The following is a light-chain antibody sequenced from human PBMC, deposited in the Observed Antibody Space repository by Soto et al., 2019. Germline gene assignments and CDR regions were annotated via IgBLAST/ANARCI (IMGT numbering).Light chain of an antibody. CDR2: RNS. J-gene: IGLJ2*01. Sequence: QSVLTQPPSASGTPGQTVTISCSGSSSNIGGNYVYWYQQLPGTAPKLLVYRNSQRPSGVPDRFSGSKSGTSASLAISGLRSEDEADYYCVAWDDSLRGVVFGGGTKLTVL. CDR3: VAWDDSLRGVV. V-gene: IGLV1-47*01. CDR1: SSNIGGNY.